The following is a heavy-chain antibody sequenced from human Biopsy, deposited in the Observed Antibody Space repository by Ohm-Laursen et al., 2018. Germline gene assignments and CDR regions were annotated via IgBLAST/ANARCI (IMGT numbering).Heavy chain of an antibody. J-gene: IGHJ4*02. D-gene: IGHD3-9*01. CDR1: EGTFRNYG. CDR3: ATKLTGYFHH. Sequence: SVKVSCKAPEGTFRNYGVNWVRQAPGQGLEWLGGKIPILGTGNYAHQFQDRVTVVADTSTSTSTMELRSLRSDDTAVYYCATKLTGYFHHWGQGTLVIVSS. CDR2: KIPILGTG. V-gene: IGHV1-69*06.